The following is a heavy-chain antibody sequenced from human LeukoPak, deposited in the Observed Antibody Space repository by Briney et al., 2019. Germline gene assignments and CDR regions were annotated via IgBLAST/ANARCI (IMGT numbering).Heavy chain of an antibody. Sequence: ASGKVSCKASGYTFTDYYMHWVRQAPGQGLEWMGWINTYSGGTNYAQKFQGRVTMTRDTSISTAYMDLSRLTSDDTAVYYCARIRGGNNYHFDYWGQGTLGTVSS. CDR2: INTYSGGT. D-gene: IGHD1-26*01. CDR1: GYTFTDYY. V-gene: IGHV1-2*02. CDR3: ARIRGGNNYHFDY. J-gene: IGHJ4*02.